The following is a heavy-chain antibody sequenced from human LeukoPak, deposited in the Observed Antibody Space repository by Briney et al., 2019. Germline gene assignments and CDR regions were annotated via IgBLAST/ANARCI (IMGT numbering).Heavy chain of an antibody. V-gene: IGHV3-23*01. CDR3: AKAPDILTAAGY. CDR2: ISGSGGST. Sequence: GGSLRLSCAASGFTFSSYAKSWVRQAPGKGLEWVSAISGSGGSTYYADSVKGRFTISRDNSKNTLYLQMNSLRAEDTAVYYCAKAPDILTAAGYWGQGTLVTVSS. D-gene: IGHD3-9*01. J-gene: IGHJ4*02. CDR1: GFTFSSYA.